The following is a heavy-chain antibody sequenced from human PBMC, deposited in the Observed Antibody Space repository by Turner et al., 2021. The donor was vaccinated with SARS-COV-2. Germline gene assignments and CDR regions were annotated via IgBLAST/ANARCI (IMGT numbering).Heavy chain of an antibody. V-gene: IGHV4-59*01. D-gene: IGHD3-3*01. CDR3: ARDMDYYDFWSGYQEYGMDV. CDR2: IYYSGST. Sequence: QVHLQESGPGLVKPSETLSLTCTVSGGSISSYYWSWIRQPPGKGLEWIGYIYYSGSTNYNPSLKSRVTISVDTSKIQFSLKLSSVTAADTAVYYCARDMDYYDFWSGYQEYGMDVWGQGTTVTVSS. J-gene: IGHJ6*02. CDR1: GGSISSYY.